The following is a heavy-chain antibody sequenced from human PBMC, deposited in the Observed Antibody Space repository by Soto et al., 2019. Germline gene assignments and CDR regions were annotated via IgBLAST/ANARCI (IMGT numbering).Heavy chain of an antibody. CDR1: GGSLNHYN. D-gene: IGHD2-2*01. J-gene: IGHJ3*01. CDR3: ARERTYQMFGDDALDF. Sequence: PSETLSLTCTVSGGSLNHYNWNWIRQSAGTGLEWIGRIYSSGKTYYNPSLKSRVTLSLDMLNNQISLKVTSVTAADTAMYYCARERTYQMFGDDALDFWGLGTMVTVSS. V-gene: IGHV4-4*07. CDR2: IYSSGKT.